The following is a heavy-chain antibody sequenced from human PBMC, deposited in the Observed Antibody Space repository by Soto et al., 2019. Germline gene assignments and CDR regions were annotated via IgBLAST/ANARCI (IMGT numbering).Heavy chain of an antibody. D-gene: IGHD2-21*02. Sequence: QVQLVESGGGVVQPGRSLRLSCAASGFTFSSYGMHWVRQAPGKGLEWVAVISYEGSNKYYADSVKGRFTISRDNSKNTLYLQMNSLRAEDTAVYYCAKDRIVVVTAASFDYWGQGTLVTVSS. CDR2: ISYEGSNK. J-gene: IGHJ4*02. CDR3: AKDRIVVVTAASFDY. V-gene: IGHV3-30*18. CDR1: GFTFSSYG.